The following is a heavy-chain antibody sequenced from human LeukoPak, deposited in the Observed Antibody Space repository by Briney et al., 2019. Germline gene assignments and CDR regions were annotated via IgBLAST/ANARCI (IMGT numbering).Heavy chain of an antibody. J-gene: IGHJ3*02. Sequence: SGGSLRLSRAASGFTFSSYSMNWVRQAPGKGLEWVSSISSSSSYIYYADSVKGRFTISRDNAKNSLYLQMNSLRAEDTAVYYCARITSGVVVPAAITFNDAFDIWGQGTMVTVSS. D-gene: IGHD2-2*01. CDR1: GFTFSSYS. V-gene: IGHV3-21*01. CDR2: ISSSSSYI. CDR3: ARITSGVVVPAAITFNDAFDI.